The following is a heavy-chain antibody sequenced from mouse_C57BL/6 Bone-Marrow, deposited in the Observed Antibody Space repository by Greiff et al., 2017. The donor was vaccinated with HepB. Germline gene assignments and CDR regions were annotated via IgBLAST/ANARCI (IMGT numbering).Heavy chain of an antibody. CDR3: ARRDYDYDGGFAY. J-gene: IGHJ3*01. Sequence: QVTLKESGPGILQSSQTLSLTCSFSGFSLSTSGMGVSWIRQPSGKGLEWLAHIYWDDDKRYNPSLKSRLTISKDTSRNLVFLKITSVDTADTATYYCARRDYDYDGGFAYWGQGTLVTVSA. V-gene: IGHV8-12*01. D-gene: IGHD2-4*01. CDR1: GFSLSTSGMG. CDR2: IYWDDDK.